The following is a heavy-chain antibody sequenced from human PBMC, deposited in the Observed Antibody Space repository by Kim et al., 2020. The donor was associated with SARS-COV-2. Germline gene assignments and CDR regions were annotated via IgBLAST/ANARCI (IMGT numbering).Heavy chain of an antibody. V-gene: IGHV4-31*03. Sequence: SETLSLTCTVSGDSISNGGYYWSWIRQHPGKGLEWIGYIYYSGSTYYNPSLKSRLTISLDTSNNQFSLKLTSMTAADMAVYYCARGTGYFRPADFWGQGTLVTVSS. CDR2: IYYSGST. CDR1: GDSISNGGYY. CDR3: ARGTGYFRPADF. D-gene: IGHD3-9*01. J-gene: IGHJ4*02.